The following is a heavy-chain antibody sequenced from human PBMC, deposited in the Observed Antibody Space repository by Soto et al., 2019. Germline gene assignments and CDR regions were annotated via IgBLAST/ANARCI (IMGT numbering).Heavy chain of an antibody. CDR3: ATAEVDY. Sequence: GGSLRLSSAASGFAFGNSWMHWVRQPPGKGPEWVSRMTSDGRTIQYADSVKGRFTASRDNAKNTLYLQMDSLRAEDTAMYYCATAEVDYWGAGTLVPVS. J-gene: IGHJ4*02. CDR2: MTSDGRTI. V-gene: IGHV3-74*01. CDR1: GFAFGNSW.